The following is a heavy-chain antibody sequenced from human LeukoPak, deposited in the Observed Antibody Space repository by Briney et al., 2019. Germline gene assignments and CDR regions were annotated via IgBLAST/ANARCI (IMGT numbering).Heavy chain of an antibody. J-gene: IGHJ4*02. CDR3: ARPIHSSSSVYGY. D-gene: IGHD6-6*01. Sequence: HPGRSLRLSCAASGFTFSSYGMHWVRQAPGKGLEWVAVIWYDGSNKYYADSVKGRFTISRDNSKNTLYLQMNSLRAEDTAVYYCARPIHSSSSVYGYWGQGTLVTVSS. CDR2: IWYDGSNK. CDR1: GFTFSSYG. V-gene: IGHV3-33*01.